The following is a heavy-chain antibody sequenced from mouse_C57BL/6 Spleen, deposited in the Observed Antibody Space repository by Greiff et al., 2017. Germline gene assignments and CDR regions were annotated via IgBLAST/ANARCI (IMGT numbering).Heavy chain of an antibody. J-gene: IGHJ1*03. CDR1: GYTFTSYW. D-gene: IGHD1-1*01. Sequence: QVQLQQPGAELVKPGASVKLSCKASGYTFTSYWMHWVKQRPGQGLEWIGMIHPNSGSTNYNEKFKSKATLTVDKSSSTAYMQLSSLTSEDSAVYYGALGATTVVADWYFDVWGTGTTVTVSS. CDR3: ALGATTVVADWYFDV. V-gene: IGHV1-64*01. CDR2: IHPNSGST.